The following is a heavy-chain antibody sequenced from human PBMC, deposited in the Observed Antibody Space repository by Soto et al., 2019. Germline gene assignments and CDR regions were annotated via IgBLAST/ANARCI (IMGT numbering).Heavy chain of an antibody. CDR3: AKFFKYEKSPRQKYDLPYFDY. CDR2: ISGSGGST. Sequence: EVQLLESGGGLVQPGGSLRLSCAASGFTFSSYAMSWVRQAPGKGLEWVSAISGSGGSTYYADSVKGRFTISRDNSKNTLYLKMNSQRAEDTAVYYCAKFFKYEKSPRQKYDLPYFDYGGQGTLVTVSS. V-gene: IGHV3-23*01. J-gene: IGHJ4*02. CDR1: GFTFSSYA. D-gene: IGHD3-3*01.